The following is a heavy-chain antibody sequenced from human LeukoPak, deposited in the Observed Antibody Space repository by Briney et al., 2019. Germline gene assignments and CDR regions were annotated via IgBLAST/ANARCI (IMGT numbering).Heavy chain of an antibody. CDR2: FSYSGRA. CDR1: GASITRYY. V-gene: IGHV4-59*08. Sequence: SESLSLTCTVSGASITRYYWSWIRQPPGKGLEGIGFFSYSGRANDNPSLKSRVTISVDTSKNQCSLGLASVTAADTAVYYCARPFSSSWLDAFDIWGQGTMVTVS. CDR3: ARPFSSSWLDAFDI. D-gene: IGHD6-13*01. J-gene: IGHJ3*02.